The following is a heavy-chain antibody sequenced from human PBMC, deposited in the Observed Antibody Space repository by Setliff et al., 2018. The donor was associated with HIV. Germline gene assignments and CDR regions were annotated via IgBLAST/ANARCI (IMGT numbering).Heavy chain of an antibody. CDR1: GGSISSYY. J-gene: IGHJ4*02. CDR3: ARGGSGNSYNGAFDY. D-gene: IGHD3-10*01. V-gene: IGHV4-4*08. CDR2: IYTSGST. Sequence: PSETLSLTCTVSGGSISSYYWSWIRQPPGKGLEWIGSIYTSGSTNYNPSLKSRLTISLDTKNQFSLKLSSVTADTAVYYCARGGSGNSYNGAFDYWGQGTLVTVSS.